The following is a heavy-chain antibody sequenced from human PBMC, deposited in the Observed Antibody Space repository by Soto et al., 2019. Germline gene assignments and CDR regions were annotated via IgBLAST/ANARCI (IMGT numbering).Heavy chain of an antibody. D-gene: IGHD1-1*01. J-gene: IGHJ4*02. Sequence: QITLKEAGPTLVKPTETLTLTCTFSGFSFTTTRMGVGWTRQPPAKALEWLAIIYWDGESRYNPLLRRRLTLTEDTAKIQVVLTMTNMDPTDTATYYFAHRDSTGTTTDFDSWGQGSPVTVAS. CDR1: GFSFTTTRMG. CDR2: IYWDGES. CDR3: AHRDSTGTTTDFDS. V-gene: IGHV2-5*02.